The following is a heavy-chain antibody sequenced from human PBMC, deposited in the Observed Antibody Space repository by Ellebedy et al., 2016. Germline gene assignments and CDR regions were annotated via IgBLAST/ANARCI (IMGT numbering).Heavy chain of an antibody. CDR2: IAFDGGTK. D-gene: IGHD5-24*01. Sequence: GESLKISXVASGFTFGNFVMHWVRQAPDKGLEWVAVIAFDGGTKYYRDSVKGQFTISRDNSRNTLSLQMNSLRPEDAGVYYCAKDRDGYDSWGQGALVTVSS. J-gene: IGHJ4*02. CDR3: AKDRDGYDS. CDR1: GFTFGNFV. V-gene: IGHV3-30*18.